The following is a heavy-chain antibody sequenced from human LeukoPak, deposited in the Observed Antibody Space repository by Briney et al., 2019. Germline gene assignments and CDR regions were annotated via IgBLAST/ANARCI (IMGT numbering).Heavy chain of an antibody. CDR1: GFTFSSYT. D-gene: IGHD2-8*02. CDR2: ISSSSSHI. Sequence: GGSLRLSCAASGFTFSSYTMNWVRLAPGKRLEWVSSISSSSSHIYYADSVKGRFTISRDNAKNSLYLQMNSLRAEDTAVYDCARVVPGTGFFYWGQGTLVTVSS. CDR3: ARVVPGTGFFY. J-gene: IGHJ4*02. V-gene: IGHV3-21*01.